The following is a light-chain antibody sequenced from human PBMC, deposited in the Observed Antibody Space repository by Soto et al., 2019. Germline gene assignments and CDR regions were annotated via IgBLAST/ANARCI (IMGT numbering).Light chain of an antibody. J-gene: IGKJ5*01. CDR3: QQRSNWPPIT. Sequence: EIVLTQSPATLSLSPVESATLSCRASQSVSSDLAWYQQKPGQAPRLLIYDASNRATGIPARFSGSGSGTDFTLTISSLEPEEFAVYYCQQRSNWPPITFGQGTRLEIK. CDR2: DAS. CDR1: QSVSSD. V-gene: IGKV3-11*01.